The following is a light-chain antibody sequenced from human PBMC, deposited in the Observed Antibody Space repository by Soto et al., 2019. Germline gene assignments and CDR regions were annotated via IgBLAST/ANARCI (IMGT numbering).Light chain of an antibody. Sequence: QSALTQPPSASGSPGQSVTISCTGSGSDVGGHNHVSWYQQHPGEVPKLIIYEVSERPSGVPDRFSDSKSGNTASLTVSGLQADDEADYYCCSYVAGDSWVFGGGTKLTVL. CDR2: EVS. V-gene: IGLV2-8*01. CDR3: CSYVAGDSWV. J-gene: IGLJ3*02. CDR1: GSDVGGHNH.